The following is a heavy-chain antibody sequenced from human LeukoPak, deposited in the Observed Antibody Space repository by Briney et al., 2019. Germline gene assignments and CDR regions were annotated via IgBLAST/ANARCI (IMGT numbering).Heavy chain of an antibody. CDR1: GFTFSSYA. CDR3: AKDCHDSSGYYPGAFDI. V-gene: IGHV3-23*01. CDR2: ISGSGGST. J-gene: IGHJ3*02. D-gene: IGHD3-22*01. Sequence: PGAPLRLSCAASGFTFSSYAMSWVRQAPGKGLEWVSAISGSGGSTYYADSVKGRFTISRDNSKNTLYLQMNSLRAEDTAVYYCAKDCHDSSGYYPGAFDIWGQGTMVTVSS.